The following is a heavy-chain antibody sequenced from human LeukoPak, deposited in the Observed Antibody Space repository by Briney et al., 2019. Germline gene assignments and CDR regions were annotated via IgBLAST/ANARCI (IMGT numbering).Heavy chain of an antibody. CDR3: ARGKGITMIVAH. D-gene: IGHD3-22*01. J-gene: IGHJ4*02. Sequence: GASLKVSCKAFGYTFTGSYIHWVRQAPGQGLEWMGWINPNSGGTNCAQKFQGRVTMTRDTSISTAYMELSRLRSDDTAVYYCARGKGITMIVAHWGQGTLVTVSS. V-gene: IGHV1-2*02. CDR2: INPNSGGT. CDR1: GYTFTGSY.